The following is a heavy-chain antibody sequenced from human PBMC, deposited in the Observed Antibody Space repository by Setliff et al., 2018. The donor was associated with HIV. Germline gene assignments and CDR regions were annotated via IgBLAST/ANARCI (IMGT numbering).Heavy chain of an antibody. CDR2: IYSGGST. Sequence: ETLSLTCAVSGYSISSGYYWGWIRQPPGKGLEWVSVIYSGGSTYYADSVKGRFTISRDNAKNSLYLQMNSLRAEDTAVYYCATSSPVGPWLPSHDAFDIWGQGTMVTVS. J-gene: IGHJ3*02. CDR1: GYSISSGYY. D-gene: IGHD3-22*01. CDR3: ATSSPVGPWLPSHDAFDI. V-gene: IGHV3-53*01.